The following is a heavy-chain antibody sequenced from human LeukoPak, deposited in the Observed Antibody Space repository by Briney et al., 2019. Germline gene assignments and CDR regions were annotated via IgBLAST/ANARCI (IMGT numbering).Heavy chain of an antibody. CDR1: GGSIIIDNYY. V-gene: IGHV4-39*07. J-gene: IGHJ5*02. CDR3: ARGKNTMVRGVIITGNWFDP. D-gene: IGHD3-10*01. Sequence: PSETLSLTCTVSGGSIIIDNYYWSWIRQPPGKGLLWIGSMSYAGHTYYNPSLQSRVTISGDTSKNQFSLKLSSVTAADTAVYYCARGKNTMVRGVIITGNWFDPWGQGTLVTVSS. CDR2: MSYAGHT.